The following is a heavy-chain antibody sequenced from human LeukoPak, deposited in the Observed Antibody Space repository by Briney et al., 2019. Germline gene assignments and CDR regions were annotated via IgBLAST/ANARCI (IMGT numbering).Heavy chain of an antibody. Sequence: GASVKVSCKASGYTFTTYGITWVRQAPGQGLEWMGWISAYNGNTNYAQRVQGRVTMTTDTPTSTAYMELRSLRSDDTAVYYCARELGADYYDNSGYYYGMEVWGQGTTVTVS. CDR1: GYTFTTYG. CDR2: ISAYNGNT. D-gene: IGHD3-22*01. J-gene: IGHJ6*02. V-gene: IGHV1-18*01. CDR3: ARELGADYYDNSGYYYGMEV.